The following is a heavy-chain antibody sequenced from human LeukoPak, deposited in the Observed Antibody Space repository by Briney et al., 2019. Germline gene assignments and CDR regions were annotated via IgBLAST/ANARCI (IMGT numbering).Heavy chain of an antibody. Sequence: GGSLRLSCAASVFTFSSYWMTWIRQAPGKGLEWVANIKQDGSEKYYVDSVKGRFTISRDNAKNSLYLQMNSLRAEDTAVYYCARDTGGGYSCYDCWGQGNLVTVSS. CDR1: VFTFSSYW. V-gene: IGHV3-7*01. J-gene: IGHJ4*02. D-gene: IGHD5-18*01. CDR3: ARDTGGGYSCYDC. CDR2: IKQDGSEK.